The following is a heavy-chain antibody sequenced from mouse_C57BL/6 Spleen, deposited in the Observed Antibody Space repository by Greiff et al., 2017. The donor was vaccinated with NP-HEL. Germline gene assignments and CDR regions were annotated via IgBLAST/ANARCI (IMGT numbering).Heavy chain of an antibody. Sequence: QVQLQQSGPELVKPGASVKISCKASGYTFTDYYINWVKQRPGKGLEWIGWTYPGSGNTKYNEKFKGKATLTVDTSSSTAYMQLSSLTSEDSAVYFCASSDSSGYGAWFAYWGQGTLVTVSA. D-gene: IGHD3-2*02. J-gene: IGHJ3*01. CDR2: TYPGSGNT. V-gene: IGHV1-84*01. CDR3: ASSDSSGYGAWFAY. CDR1: GYTFTDYY.